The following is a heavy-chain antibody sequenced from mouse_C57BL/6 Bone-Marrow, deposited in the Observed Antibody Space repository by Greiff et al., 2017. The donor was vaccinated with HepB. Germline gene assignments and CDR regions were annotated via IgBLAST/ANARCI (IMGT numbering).Heavy chain of an antibody. CDR3: ARSSKKITTVVDWGLYYFDY. CDR1: GYTFTSYG. D-gene: IGHD1-1*01. V-gene: IGHV1-81*01. CDR2: IYPRSGNT. J-gene: IGHJ2*01. Sequence: QVQLQQSGAELARPGASVKLSCKASGYTFTSYGISWVKQRTGQGLEWIGEIYPRSGNTYYNEKFKGKATLTADKSSSTAYMELRRLTSEDSAVYFCARSSKKITTVVDWGLYYFDYWGQGTTLTVSS.